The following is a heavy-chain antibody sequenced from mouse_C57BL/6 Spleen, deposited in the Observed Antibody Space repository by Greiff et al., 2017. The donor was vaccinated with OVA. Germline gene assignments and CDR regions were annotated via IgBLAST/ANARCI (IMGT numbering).Heavy chain of an antibody. V-gene: IGHV1-80*01. CDR2: IYPGDGDT. Sequence: LVESGAELVKPGASVKISCKASGYAFSSYWMNWVKQRPGTGLEWIGQIYPGDGDTNYNGKFKGKATLTADKSSSTAYMQLSSLTSEDSAVYFGARAGYGYDTWFAYWGQGTLVTVSA. D-gene: IGHD2-2*01. CDR1: GYAFSSYW. CDR3: ARAGYGYDTWFAY. J-gene: IGHJ3*01.